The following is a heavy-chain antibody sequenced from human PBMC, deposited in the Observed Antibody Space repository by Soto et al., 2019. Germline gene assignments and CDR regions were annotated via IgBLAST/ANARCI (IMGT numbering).Heavy chain of an antibody. Sequence: PSETLSLTCTVSGGSISSSTYYWDWIRQPPGKGLAWIGAMYYTGSTYYNPSLKSRVTISVDTSKNQFSLKLSSVTAADTAVYYCARHSRTEVVVIYAGPGYFQHWGQGTLVTVPS. CDR3: ARHSRTEVVVIYAGPGYFQH. CDR1: GGSISSSTYY. V-gene: IGHV4-39*01. D-gene: IGHD3-22*01. CDR2: MYYTGST. J-gene: IGHJ1*01.